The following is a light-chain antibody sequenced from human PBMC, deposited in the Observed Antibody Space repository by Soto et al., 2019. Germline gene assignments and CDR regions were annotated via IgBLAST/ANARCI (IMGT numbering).Light chain of an antibody. CDR3: ATWDDSLSGWV. CDR2: TNS. CDR1: SSNIGTNT. V-gene: IGLV1-44*01. J-gene: IGLJ3*02. Sequence: QAVVTQPPSASGTPGQRVNISCSGSSSNIGTNTVNWYQQLPGTAPKLLIYTNSQRPSGVPDRFSGSKSGTSASLAISGLQSEDEADYYCATWDDSLSGWVFGGGTKLTVL.